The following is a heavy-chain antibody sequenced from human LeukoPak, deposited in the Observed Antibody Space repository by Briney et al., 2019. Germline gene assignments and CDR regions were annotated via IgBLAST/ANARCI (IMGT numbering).Heavy chain of an antibody. CDR3: ARRPIVSYSRAGGPRNWFDP. V-gene: IGHV4-59*12. J-gene: IGHJ5*02. CDR2: IYYSGST. CDR1: GGSISSYY. D-gene: IGHD6-19*01. Sequence: PSETLSLTCTVSGGSISSYYWSWIRQPPGKGLEWIAYIYYSGSTNYNPSLKSRVTISVDTSKNQFSLKLSSVTAADTAVYYCARRPIVSYSRAGGPRNWFDPWGQGTLVTVSS.